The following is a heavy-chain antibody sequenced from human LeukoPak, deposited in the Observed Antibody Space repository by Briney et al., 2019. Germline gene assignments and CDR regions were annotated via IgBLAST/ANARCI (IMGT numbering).Heavy chain of an antibody. CDR3: ARVELLMVYALSGY. V-gene: IGHV1-18*01. CDR2: ISAYNGNT. CDR1: GYTFTSYG. D-gene: IGHD2-8*01. J-gene: IGHJ4*02. Sequence: ASVKVSCKASGYTFTSYGISWVRQAPGQGLEWMGWISAYNGNTNYAQKLQGRVTITTDTSTSTAYMELRSLRSDDTAMYYCARVELLMVYALSGYWGQGTLVTVSS.